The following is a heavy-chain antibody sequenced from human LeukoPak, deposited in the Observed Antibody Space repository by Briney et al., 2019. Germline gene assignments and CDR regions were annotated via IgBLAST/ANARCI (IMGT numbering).Heavy chain of an antibody. D-gene: IGHD4-17*01. V-gene: IGHV4-59*01. J-gene: IGHJ4*02. CDR2: IYYSGST. CDR1: GGSFSGYY. Sequence: SETLSLTCAVYGGSFSGYYWSWIRQPPGKGLEWIGYIYYSGSTNYNPSLKSRVTISVDTSKNQFSLKLSSVTAADTAVYYCARAPSVHYSGDYGYFDYWGQGTLVTVSS. CDR3: ARAPSVHYSGDYGYFDY.